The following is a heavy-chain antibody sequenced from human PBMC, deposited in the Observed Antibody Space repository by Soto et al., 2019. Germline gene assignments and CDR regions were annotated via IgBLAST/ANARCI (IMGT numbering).Heavy chain of an antibody. CDR2: ISAYNGNT. J-gene: IGHJ4*02. CDR3: ARGDYYYVSGSYSGY. V-gene: IGHV1-18*01. D-gene: IGHD3-10*01. CDR1: GYTFTIYG. Sequence: ASVTVSCQTSGYTFTIYGINWVRQAPGQGLEWMGWISAYNGNTNYAQKLQGRVTMTTDTSTSTAYMELRSLRSDDTAVYYCARGDYYYVSGSYSGYWGQGTLVTVSS.